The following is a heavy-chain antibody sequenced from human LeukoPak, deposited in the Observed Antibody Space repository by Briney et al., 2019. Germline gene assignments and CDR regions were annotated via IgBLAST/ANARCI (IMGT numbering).Heavy chain of an antibody. CDR3: ARGRSSSWYLLDY. V-gene: IGHV4-59*01. CDR2: IYYSGST. D-gene: IGHD6-13*01. Sequence: SETLSLTCTVSGGSISSYYWNWIRQPPGKGLEWIGYIYYSGSTNYNPSLRSRVTISVDTSKNQFSLKLSSVTAADTAVYYCARGRSSSWYLLDYWGQGTLVTVSS. CDR1: GGSISSYY. J-gene: IGHJ4*02.